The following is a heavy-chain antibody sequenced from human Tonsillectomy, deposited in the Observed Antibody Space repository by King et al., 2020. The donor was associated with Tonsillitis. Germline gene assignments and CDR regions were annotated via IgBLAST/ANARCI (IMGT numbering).Heavy chain of an antibody. D-gene: IGHD3-3*01. CDR2: ISYDGSNK. CDR3: AKDKGGTIFGVVRATLGDSGMDV. V-gene: IGHV3-30*18. J-gene: IGHJ6*02. CDR1: GFAFSRFG. Sequence: VQLVESGGGVVQPGRSLRLSCAASGFAFSRFGMHWVRQAPGKGLEWVAVISYDGSNKHYADSVKGRFTISRDNSKNTLYLQVNSLRAEDTAVYYCAKDKGGTIFGVVRATLGDSGMDVWGQGTTVTVSS.